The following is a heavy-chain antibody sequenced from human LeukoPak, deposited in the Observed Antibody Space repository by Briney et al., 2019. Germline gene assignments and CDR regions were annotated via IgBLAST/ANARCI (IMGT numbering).Heavy chain of an antibody. V-gene: IGHV4-34*01. D-gene: IGHD3-16*02. CDR2: INHSGST. Sequence: SETLSLTCAVYGGSFSGYYWSWIRQPPGKGLEWIGEINHSGSTNYNPSLKSRVTISVDTSKNQFSLELSSVTAADTAVYYCAGDDYVWGSYRRLDYWGQGTLVTVSS. CDR1: GGSFSGYY. CDR3: AGDDYVWGSYRRLDY. J-gene: IGHJ4*02.